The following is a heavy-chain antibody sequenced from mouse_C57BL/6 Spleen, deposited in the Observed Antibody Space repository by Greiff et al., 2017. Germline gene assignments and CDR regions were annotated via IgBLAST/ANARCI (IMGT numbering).Heavy chain of an antibody. V-gene: IGHV5-16*01. CDR1: GFTFSDYY. CDR3: ARERRLYYYGSSCYFDY. Sequence: EVQLVESEGGLVQPGSSMKLSCTASGFTFSDYYMAWVRQVPEKGLEWVANINYDGSSTYYLDSLKSRFIISRDNAKNILYLQMSSLKSEDTATYYCARERRLYYYGSSCYFDYWGQGTTLTVSS. CDR2: INYDGSST. D-gene: IGHD1-1*01. J-gene: IGHJ2*01.